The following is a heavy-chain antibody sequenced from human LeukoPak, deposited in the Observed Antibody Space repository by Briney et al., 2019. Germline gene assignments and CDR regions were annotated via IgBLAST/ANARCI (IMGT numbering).Heavy chain of an antibody. Sequence: KPSETLSLTCAVYGGSFSGYYWSWIRQPPGKGLEWIGEINHSGSTNYNPSLKSRVTISVDTSKNQFSLKLSSVTAADTAVYYCARKSRRAAAAGTLYWYFDLWGRGTLVTVSS. V-gene: IGHV4-34*01. CDR2: INHSGST. CDR3: ARKSRRAAAAGTLYWYFDL. J-gene: IGHJ2*01. D-gene: IGHD6-13*01. CDR1: GGSFSGYY.